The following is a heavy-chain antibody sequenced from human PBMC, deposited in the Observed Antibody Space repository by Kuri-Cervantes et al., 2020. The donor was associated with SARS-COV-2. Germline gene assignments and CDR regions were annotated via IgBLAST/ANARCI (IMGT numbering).Heavy chain of an antibody. CDR2: ISGSGNSR. D-gene: IGHD2-2*01. Sequence: GESLKISCAASGFTFDSYGMSWVRQAPGKGLEWVSGISGSGNSRYYADSVKGRFTVSRDNSKNTLYMLINSLRAEDTAVYHCAKGEYCSGSSCYREGVPLFDYWGQGTLVTVSS. CDR1: GFTFDSYG. V-gene: IGHV3-23*01. J-gene: IGHJ4*02. CDR3: AKGEYCSGSSCYREGVPLFDY.